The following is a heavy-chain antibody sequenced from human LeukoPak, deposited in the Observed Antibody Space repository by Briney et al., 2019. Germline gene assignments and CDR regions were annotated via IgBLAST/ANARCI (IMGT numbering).Heavy chain of an antibody. J-gene: IGHJ3*02. D-gene: IGHD3-22*01. CDR3: AKVGYYDSSGYYLSAFDI. Sequence: GGSLRLSCAASGFTFDDYAVHWVRQAPGKGLEWVSGISWNSGSIGYADSVKGRFTISRDNAKNSLYLQMNSLRAEDTALYYCAKVGYYDSSGYYLSAFDIWGQGTMVTVSS. CDR1: GFTFDDYA. V-gene: IGHV3-9*01. CDR2: ISWNSGSI.